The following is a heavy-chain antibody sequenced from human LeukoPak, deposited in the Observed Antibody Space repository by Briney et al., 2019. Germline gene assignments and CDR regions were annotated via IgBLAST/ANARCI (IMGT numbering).Heavy chain of an antibody. CDR1: GGTFSSYA. J-gene: IGHJ6*03. CDR3: ARVSYDSRRYYYYMDV. CDR2: ITPIFGTA. V-gene: IGHV1-69*13. Sequence: SVKVSCKASGGTFSSYAISWVRQAPGQGLEWMGGITPIFGTANYAEKFQGRVTITADGPTRTAYMELSSLRLEDTAVYYCARVSYDSRRYYYYMDVWGKGTTVTISS. D-gene: IGHD3-22*01.